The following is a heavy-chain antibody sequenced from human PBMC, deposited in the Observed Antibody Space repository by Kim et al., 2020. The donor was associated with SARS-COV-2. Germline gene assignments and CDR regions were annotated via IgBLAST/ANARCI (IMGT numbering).Heavy chain of an antibody. CDR1: GGSISSYY. CDR2: IYSSGST. J-gene: IGHJ4*02. Sequence: SETVSLTCTVSGGSISSYYWSWIRQPPGKGLEWIGYIYSSGSTNYNPSLKSRVTISVDTSKNQFSLKMSSVTSADTAVYYCARGQLWLDYWGQGTLVTVS. V-gene: IGHV4-59*01. CDR3: ARGQLWLDY. D-gene: IGHD5-18*01.